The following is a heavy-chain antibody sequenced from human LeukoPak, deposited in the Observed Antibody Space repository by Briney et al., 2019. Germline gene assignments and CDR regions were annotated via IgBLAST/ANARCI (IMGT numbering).Heavy chain of an antibody. Sequence: SETLSHTCTVSGGSISSGDYYWSWIRQPPGKGLEWIVYIYYSGSTYYNPSLKSRVTISVDTSKDQFSLKLSSVTAADTAVYYCARVRVGAHWFDPWGQGTLVTVSS. J-gene: IGHJ5*02. V-gene: IGHV4-30-4*08. CDR1: GGSISSGDYY. D-gene: IGHD1-26*01. CDR3: ARVRVGAHWFDP. CDR2: IYYSGST.